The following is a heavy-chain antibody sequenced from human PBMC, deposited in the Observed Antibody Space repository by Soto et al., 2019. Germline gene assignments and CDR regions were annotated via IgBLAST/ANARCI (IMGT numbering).Heavy chain of an antibody. D-gene: IGHD3-22*01. Sequence: SETLSLTCAVSCGSISSGGYSWSWIRQPPGKGLEWIGYIYHSGSTYYNPSLKSRVTISVDRSKNQFSLKLSSVTAADTAVYYCARMAAPNYYDSSGYYEIDYWGQGTLVTVSS. J-gene: IGHJ4*02. CDR3: ARMAAPNYYDSSGYYEIDY. CDR1: CGSISSGGYS. V-gene: IGHV4-30-2*01. CDR2: IYHSGST.